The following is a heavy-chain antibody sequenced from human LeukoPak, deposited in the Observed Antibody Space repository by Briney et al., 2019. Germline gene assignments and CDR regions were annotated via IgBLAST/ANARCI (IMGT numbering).Heavy chain of an antibody. V-gene: IGHV4-34*01. Sequence: PSETLSLTCAVYGGSFSDYYWSWIRQPPGKGLEWIGKINHSGSTNYNPNPSLKSRVTMSVDTSKNQFSLKLSSVTAADTAVYYCARDLSGSRNNWFDPWGQGTLVTVSS. CDR1: GGSFSDYY. CDR2: INHSGST. CDR3: ARDLSGSRNNWFDP. D-gene: IGHD3-9*01. J-gene: IGHJ5*02.